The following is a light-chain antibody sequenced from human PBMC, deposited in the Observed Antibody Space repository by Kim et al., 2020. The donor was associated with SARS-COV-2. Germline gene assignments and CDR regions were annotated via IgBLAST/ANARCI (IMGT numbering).Light chain of an antibody. CDR3: QQYNSYWT. CDR2: DAS. Sequence: SVSVGDRVTITCRTSQSISSWLAWYQQKPGKAPKLLIYDASSLESGVPSRFSGSKSGTEFTLTISSLQPDDFATYYCQQYNSYWTFGQGTKVDIK. J-gene: IGKJ1*01. CDR1: QSISSW. V-gene: IGKV1-5*01.